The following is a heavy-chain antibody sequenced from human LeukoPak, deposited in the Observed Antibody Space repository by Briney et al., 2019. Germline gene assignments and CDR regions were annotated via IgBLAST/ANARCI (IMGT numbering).Heavy chain of an antibody. CDR2: ISPYNGNT. Sequence: ASVKVSCKTSGYTFASYGVSWVRQAPGQGLEWMAWISPYNGNTNYAQKLQGRVTLTTDTSTSTAYMELRSLRSEDTAVYYCARHYYGSGTYYHFDSWGQGTLVTVSS. D-gene: IGHD3-10*01. CDR1: GYTFASYG. CDR3: ARHYYGSGTYYHFDS. V-gene: IGHV1-18*01. J-gene: IGHJ4*02.